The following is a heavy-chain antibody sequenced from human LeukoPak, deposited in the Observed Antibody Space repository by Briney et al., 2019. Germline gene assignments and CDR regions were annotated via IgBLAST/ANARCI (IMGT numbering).Heavy chain of an antibody. CDR3: ARGHPRGYGMDV. J-gene: IGHJ6*02. D-gene: IGHD6-6*01. CDR2: IWYDGSNK. V-gene: IGHV3-33*08. Sequence: HAGGSLRLSCAASGFTFSSYGMHWVRQAPGKGLEWVAVIWYDGSNKYYADSVKGRFTISRDNSKNTLYLQMSSLRAEDTAVYYCARGHPRGYGMDVWGQGTTATVSS. CDR1: GFTFSSYG.